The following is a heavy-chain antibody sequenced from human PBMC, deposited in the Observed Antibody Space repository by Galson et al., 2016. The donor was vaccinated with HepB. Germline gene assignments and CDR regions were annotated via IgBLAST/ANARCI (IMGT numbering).Heavy chain of an antibody. V-gene: IGHV4-39*01. CDR2: IYYSGNT. CDR1: GGSISSSSYY. Sequence: ETLSLTCTVSGGSISSSSYYWGWIRQPPGKGLEWIGSIYYSGNTYYNPSLKSRVTISGDTSKNQFSLKLSSVTAADTAVYYCARHGDGGNSYGMDVWGQGTTVTVSS. CDR3: ARHGDGGNSYGMDV. J-gene: IGHJ6*02. D-gene: IGHD4-23*01.